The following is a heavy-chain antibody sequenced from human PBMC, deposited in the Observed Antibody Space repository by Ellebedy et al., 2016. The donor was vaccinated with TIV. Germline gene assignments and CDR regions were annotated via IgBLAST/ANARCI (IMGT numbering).Heavy chain of an antibody. Sequence: SETLSLXXAVYGGSFSGYYWSWIRQPPGKGLEWIGEINHSGSTNYNPSLKSRVTISVDTSKNQFSLKLSSVTAADTAVYYCAREDSSGWLYYWGQGTLVTVSS. CDR1: GGSFSGYY. V-gene: IGHV4-34*01. J-gene: IGHJ4*02. D-gene: IGHD6-19*01. CDR3: AREDSSGWLYY. CDR2: INHSGST.